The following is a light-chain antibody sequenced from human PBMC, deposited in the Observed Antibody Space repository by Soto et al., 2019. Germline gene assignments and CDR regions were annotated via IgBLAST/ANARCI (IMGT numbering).Light chain of an antibody. Sequence: DIQMTQSPSSLSASVGDRVTITCWASQTISSYLNWYQQKPGKAPKLLIYGGSNLQSGVPSRFSGRESGTDFILTISSLQPEDFATYSCQQSYSTPYTFGQGTKVEIK. J-gene: IGKJ2*01. V-gene: IGKV1-39*01. CDR2: GGS. CDR3: QQSYSTPYT. CDR1: QTISSY.